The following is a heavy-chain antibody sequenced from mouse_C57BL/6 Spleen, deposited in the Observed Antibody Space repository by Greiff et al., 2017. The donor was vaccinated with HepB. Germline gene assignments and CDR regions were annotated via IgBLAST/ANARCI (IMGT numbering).Heavy chain of an antibody. CDR2: INYDGSST. V-gene: IGHV5-16*01. CDR1: GFTFSDYY. J-gene: IGHJ2*01. Sequence: EVMLVESEGGLVQPGSSMKLSCTASGFTFSDYYMAWVRQVPEKGLEWVANINYDGSSTYYLDSLKSRFIISRDNAKNILYLQMSSLKSEDTATYYCARDLNHFFDYWGQGTTLTVSS. CDR3: ARDLNHFFDY.